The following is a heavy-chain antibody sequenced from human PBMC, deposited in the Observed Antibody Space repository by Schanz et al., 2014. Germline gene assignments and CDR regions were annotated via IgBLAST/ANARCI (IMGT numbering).Heavy chain of an antibody. D-gene: IGHD3-10*01. Sequence: QVQLVQSGSEVKKPGASVKVSCKASGYTFTTYGINWVRQAPGQGLELMGRIVPLLNVTNYTQKFQGRVTITADKSANTVYMELDSLRSEDTAIYFCGEYGSDSYTDPWGQGTLVSVSS. CDR2: IVPLLNVT. J-gene: IGHJ5*01. V-gene: IGHV1-69*04. CDR1: GYTFTTYG. CDR3: GEYGSDSYTDP.